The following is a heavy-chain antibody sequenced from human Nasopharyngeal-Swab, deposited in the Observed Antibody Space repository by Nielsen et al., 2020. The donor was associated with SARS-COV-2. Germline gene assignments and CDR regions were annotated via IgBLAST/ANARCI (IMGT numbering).Heavy chain of an antibody. D-gene: IGHD1-26*01. J-gene: IGHJ5*02. CDR3: ARYSGSYYWFDP. Sequence: SETLSLTCAVSGGSISSSNWWSWVRQPPGKGLEWIGEIYHSGSTNYNPSLKSRVAISVDKSKNQFSLKLSSVTAADTAVYYCARYSGSYYWFDPWGQGTLVTVSS. CDR2: IYHSGST. V-gene: IGHV4-4*02. CDR1: GGSISSSNW.